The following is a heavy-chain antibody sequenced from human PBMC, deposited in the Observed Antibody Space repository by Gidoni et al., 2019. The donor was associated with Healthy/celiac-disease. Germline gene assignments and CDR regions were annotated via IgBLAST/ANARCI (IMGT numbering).Heavy chain of an antibody. D-gene: IGHD2-21*02. CDR1: FSSYA. CDR3: AKGLGPRIVVVTAYDY. J-gene: IGHJ4*02. CDR2: ISGSGGST. V-gene: IGHV3-23*01. Sequence: FSSYAMSWVRQAPGKGLEWVSAISGSGGSTYYADSVKGRFTISRDNSKNTLYLQMNSLRAEDTAVYYCAKGLGPRIVVVTAYDYWGQGTLVTVSS.